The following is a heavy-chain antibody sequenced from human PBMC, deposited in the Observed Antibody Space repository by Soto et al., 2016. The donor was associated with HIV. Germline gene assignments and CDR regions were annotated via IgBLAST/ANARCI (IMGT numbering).Heavy chain of an antibody. V-gene: IGHV4-39*01. CDR3: AIFEQLTGRYF. D-gene: IGHD3-10*01. CDR2: VYYRGTT. CDR1: GGSMSRSNYY. Sequence: QLLVRESGPGLVKPSETLSLACTVSGGSMSRSNYYWAWIRQPPGETLEWIGNVYYRGTTQYNPSLKSRVSISADISKNQFSLKVTSLTAADTAIYYCAIFEQLTGRYFWGQGTLVTVSS. J-gene: IGHJ1*01.